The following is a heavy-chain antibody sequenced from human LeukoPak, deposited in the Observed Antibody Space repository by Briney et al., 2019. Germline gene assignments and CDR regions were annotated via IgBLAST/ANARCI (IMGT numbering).Heavy chain of an antibody. CDR2: IYYSGST. CDR3: ATLLRYFDWSDY. V-gene: IGHV4-39*01. D-gene: IGHD3-9*01. CDR1: GGSISSSSYY. Sequence: SETLSLTCTVSGGSISSSSYYWGWIRQPPGKGLEWIGSIYYSGSTYYNPSLKSRVTISVDTSKNQFSLKLSSVTAADTAVYYCATLLRYFDWSDYWGQGTPVTVSS. J-gene: IGHJ4*02.